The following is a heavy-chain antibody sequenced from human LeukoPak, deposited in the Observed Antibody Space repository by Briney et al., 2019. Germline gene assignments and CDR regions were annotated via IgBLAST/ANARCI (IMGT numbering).Heavy chain of an antibody. CDR2: IYYSGST. Sequence: SETLSLTCTVSGGSISSGDYYWSWIRQPPGTGLEWIGYIYYSGSTYYNPSLKSRVTISVDTSKNQFSLKLSSVTAADTAVYYCAREIAGTTRWFDPWGQGTLVTVSS. V-gene: IGHV4-30-4*01. J-gene: IGHJ5*02. D-gene: IGHD1-7*01. CDR3: AREIAGTTRWFDP. CDR1: GGSISSGDYY.